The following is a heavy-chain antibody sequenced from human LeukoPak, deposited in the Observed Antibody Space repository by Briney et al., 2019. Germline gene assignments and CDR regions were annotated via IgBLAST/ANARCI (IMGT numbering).Heavy chain of an antibody. CDR1: GFTFSSYG. J-gene: IGHJ4*02. CDR3: AKVDYYGSGTLFDY. D-gene: IGHD3-10*01. V-gene: IGHV3-30*02. CDR2: IRYDGSNK. Sequence: LGGSLRLSCAASGFTFSSYGMHWVRQAPGKGLEWVAFIRYDGSNKYYADSVKGRFTISRDNSKNTLYLQMNSLRAEDTSVYYCAKVDYYGSGTLFDYWGQGPLATVSS.